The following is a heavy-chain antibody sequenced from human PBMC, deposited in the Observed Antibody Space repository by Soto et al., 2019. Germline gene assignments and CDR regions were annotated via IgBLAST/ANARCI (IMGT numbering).Heavy chain of an antibody. J-gene: IGHJ6*02. CDR2: IWYDGSNK. CDR1: GFTFSSYG. CDR3: ARDGKGGMDV. D-gene: IGHD2-15*01. V-gene: IGHV3-33*01. Sequence: QVQLVESGGGVVQPGRSLRLSCAASGFTFSSYGMHWVRQAPGKGLEWVAVIWYDGSNKYYADSVKGRFTISRDNSKNTLYLQMNSLRAEDTAVYSCARDGKGGMDVWGQGTTVTVSS.